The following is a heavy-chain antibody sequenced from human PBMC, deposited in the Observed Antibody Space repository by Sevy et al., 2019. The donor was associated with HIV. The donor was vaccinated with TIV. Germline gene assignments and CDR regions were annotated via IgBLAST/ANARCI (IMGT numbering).Heavy chain of an antibody. D-gene: IGHD3-3*01. V-gene: IGHV3-30*18. Sequence: GGSLRLSCAASGFNFSSYAMHWVRQAPGKGLEWVAVISYAGSSKYYGDSVKGRFTISRDNSKNTLFLQIDSLRAEDTAVYYCAKESGSYYDFWSGHDAFDIWSQGTMVTVSS. CDR3: AKESGSYYDFWSGHDAFDI. CDR1: GFNFSSYA. CDR2: ISYAGSSK. J-gene: IGHJ3*02.